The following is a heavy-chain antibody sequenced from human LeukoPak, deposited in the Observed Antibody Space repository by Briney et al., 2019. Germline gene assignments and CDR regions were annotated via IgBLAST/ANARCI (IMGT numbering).Heavy chain of an antibody. CDR3: STAHTWQYSYGFGY. D-gene: IGHD5-18*01. J-gene: IGHJ4*02. Sequence: GGSLRLSCAASGFTFSSYAMSWVRQAPGKGLEWVSAINGSGGGTYYAESFKGGFTISRDNSNNTVYLQMSSLISDDTAVYYCSTAHTWQYSYGFGYWGQGTLVTVS. CDR2: INGSGGGT. V-gene: IGHV3-23*01. CDR1: GFTFSSYA.